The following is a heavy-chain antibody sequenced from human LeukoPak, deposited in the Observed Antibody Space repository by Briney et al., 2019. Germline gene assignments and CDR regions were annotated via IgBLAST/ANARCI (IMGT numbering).Heavy chain of an antibody. V-gene: IGHV3-33*01. CDR3: ARAVGPFDF. CDR2: IWYDGSNK. CDR1: GYTFTGYY. Sequence: SCKASGYTFTGYYMHWVRQAPGQGLEWVAVIWYDGSNKYYADSVKGRFTISRDNSKNTLNLLMNNLRAEDTAVYYCARAVGPFDFWGQGTMVTVSA. J-gene: IGHJ3*01.